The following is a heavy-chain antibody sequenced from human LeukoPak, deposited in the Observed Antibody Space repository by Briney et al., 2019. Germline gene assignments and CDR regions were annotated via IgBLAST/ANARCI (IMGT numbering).Heavy chain of an antibody. CDR1: GGTFSSYA. D-gene: IGHD2/OR15-2a*01. J-gene: IGHJ3*02. V-gene: IGHV1-69*13. CDR3: ARARLWSFDI. Sequence: AASVRVSCKASGGTFSSYAISWVRQAPGQGLEWMGGIIPIFGTANYAQKFQGRVTITADESTSTAYMELSSLRSEDTAVYYCARARLWSFDIWGQGTMVTVSS. CDR2: IIPIFGTA.